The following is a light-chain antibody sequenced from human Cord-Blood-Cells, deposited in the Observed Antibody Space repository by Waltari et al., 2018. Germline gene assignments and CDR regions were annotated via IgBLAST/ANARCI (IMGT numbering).Light chain of an antibody. J-gene: IGLJ3*02. Sequence: QSALNQPASVSGSPGQSITISCTGTSSDVGSYNLVSWYQQHPGKAPKLMIYEVSTRPSGGSYRFSGSKSGNTASLTISGLQAEDESDYYCCSYAGSSTWVFGGGTKLTVL. CDR3: CSYAGSSTWV. CDR1: SSDVGSYNL. V-gene: IGLV2-23*02. CDR2: EVS.